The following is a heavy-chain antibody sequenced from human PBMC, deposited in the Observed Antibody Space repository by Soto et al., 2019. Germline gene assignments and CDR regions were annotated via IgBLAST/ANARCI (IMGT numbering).Heavy chain of an antibody. CDR1: GFTFSSYA. CDR2: ISGSGGST. V-gene: IGHV3-23*01. D-gene: IGHD1-7*01. Sequence: EVQLLESGGGLVQPGGSLRLSCAASGFTFSSYAMNWVRQAPGKGLEWVSVISGSGGSTYYADSVKGRFTISRDNPKNTLYLQINSLRAADTAVYYCAKRETGTYFDYWGHGSLVTVSS. CDR3: AKRETGTYFDY. J-gene: IGHJ4*01.